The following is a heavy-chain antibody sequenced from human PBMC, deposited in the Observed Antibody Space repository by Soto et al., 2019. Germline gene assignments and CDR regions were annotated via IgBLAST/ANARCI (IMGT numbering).Heavy chain of an antibody. J-gene: IGHJ3*02. CDR2: IIPNSGGT. V-gene: IGHV1-2*04. CDR1: GYTFTGYY. Sequence: ASVKVSCKASGYTFTGYYMHWVRQAPGQGLEWMGWIIPNSGGTNYAQKFQGWVTMTRDTSISTAYMELSRLRSDDTAVYYCARGTKHIVVVTASDAFDIWGQGTMVTVSS. CDR3: ARGTKHIVVVTASDAFDI. D-gene: IGHD2-21*02.